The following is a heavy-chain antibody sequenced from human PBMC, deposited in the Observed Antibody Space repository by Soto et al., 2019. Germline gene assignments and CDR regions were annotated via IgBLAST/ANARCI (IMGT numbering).Heavy chain of an antibody. V-gene: IGHV4-39*01. D-gene: IGHD6-6*01. CDR2: IYYSGST. CDR3: ARQSRLEYSSSREFDY. CDR1: GGSISSSSYY. Sequence: SETLSLTCTVSGGSISSSSYYWGWIRQPPGKGLEWIGSIYYSGSTYYNPSLKSRVTISVDTSKNQFSLKLSSVTAADTAVYYCARQSRLEYSSSREFDYWGQGTLVTVSS. J-gene: IGHJ4*02.